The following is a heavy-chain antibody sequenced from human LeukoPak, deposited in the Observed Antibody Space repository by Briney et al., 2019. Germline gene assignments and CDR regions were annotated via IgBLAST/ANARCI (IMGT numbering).Heavy chain of an antibody. V-gene: IGHV4-59*01. J-gene: IGHJ4*02. Sequence: SETLSLTCTVSGGSINSYYWSWIRQPPGKGLEWIGYIYDSGSTNYNPSLKSRVTISVDTSNNQFSLKVTSVTAADTAVYFCASGDNYSNYYFDYWGQGALVTVSS. CDR2: IYDSGST. CDR3: ASGDNYSNYYFDY. CDR1: GGSINSYY. D-gene: IGHD4-11*01.